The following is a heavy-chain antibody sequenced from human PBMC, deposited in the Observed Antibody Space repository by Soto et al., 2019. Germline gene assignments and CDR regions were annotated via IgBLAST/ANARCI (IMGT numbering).Heavy chain of an antibody. Sequence: GESLKISCKGSGYSFTSYWIGWVRQMPGKGLEWMGIIYPGDSDTRYSPSFQGQVTISADKSIRTAYLQWSSLKASDTAMYYCARQKVVTPHWLYYYYGMDVWGPGTTVTVSS. J-gene: IGHJ6*02. CDR1: GYSFTSYW. V-gene: IGHV5-51*01. D-gene: IGHD2-2*01. CDR3: ARQKVVTPHWLYYYYGMDV. CDR2: IYPGDSDT.